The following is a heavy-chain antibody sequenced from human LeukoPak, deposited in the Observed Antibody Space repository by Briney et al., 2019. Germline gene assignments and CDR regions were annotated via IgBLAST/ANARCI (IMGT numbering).Heavy chain of an antibody. CDR1: GGSISSYY. CDR2: IYYSGST. D-gene: IGHD5-24*01. V-gene: IGHV4-59*01. J-gene: IGHJ4*02. CDR3: ARGVGDGSDY. Sequence: SETLSLTCTVSGGSISSYYWSWLRQPPGKGLEWIGYIYYSGSTNYNPSLKSRVTISVDTSKNQFSLKLSSVTAADTAVYYCARGVGDGSDYWGQGTLVTVSS.